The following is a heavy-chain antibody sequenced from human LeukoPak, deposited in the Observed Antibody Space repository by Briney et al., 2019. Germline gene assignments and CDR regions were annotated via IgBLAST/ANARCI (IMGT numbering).Heavy chain of an antibody. J-gene: IGHJ3*01. V-gene: IGHV4-30-4*07. CDR1: GGSVTSGGYA. D-gene: IGHD3-16*01. CDR2: IYYGGST. CDR3: ASGGRSLSS. Sequence: SETLSLTCAVSGGSVTSGGYAWSWIRQPPGKGLEWIGYIYYGGSTNYNPSLKSRLSISLDTSNNQFSLRLNSVTAADTAVYYCASGGRSLSSWGQGTMVIVSS.